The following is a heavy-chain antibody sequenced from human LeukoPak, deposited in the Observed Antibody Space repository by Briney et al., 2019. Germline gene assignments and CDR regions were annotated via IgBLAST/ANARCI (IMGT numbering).Heavy chain of an antibody. Sequence: ALVKVSCKASGGTFSSYAISWVRQAPGQGLEWMGGIIPIVCSANYAQKFQGRVTITTDESTSTAYMELSSLRSEDTAVYYCARGPSGSSDFWSGYSLGGEYYFDYWGQGTLVTVSS. D-gene: IGHD3-3*01. CDR1: GGTFSSYA. CDR3: ARGPSGSSDFWSGYSLGGEYYFDY. V-gene: IGHV1-69*05. CDR2: IIPIVCSA. J-gene: IGHJ4*02.